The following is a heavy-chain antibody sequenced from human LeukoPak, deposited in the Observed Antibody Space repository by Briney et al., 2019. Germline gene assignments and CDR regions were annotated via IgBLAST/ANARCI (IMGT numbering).Heavy chain of an antibody. CDR3: AKGTGPRIAVALDY. D-gene: IGHD6-19*01. CDR1: GFTFDDYA. CDR2: INWNSGSI. J-gene: IGHJ4*02. V-gene: IGHV3-9*03. Sequence: GRSLRLSCAASGFTFDDYAMHWVRQAPGKGLEWVSGINWNSGSIGYADSVKGRFTISRDNAKNSLYLQMNSLRAEDMALYYCAKGTGPRIAVALDYWGQGTLVTVSS.